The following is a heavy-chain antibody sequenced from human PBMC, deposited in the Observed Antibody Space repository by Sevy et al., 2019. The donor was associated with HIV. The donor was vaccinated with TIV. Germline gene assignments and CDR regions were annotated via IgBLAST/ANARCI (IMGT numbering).Heavy chain of an antibody. CDR2: KTGSAGVT. J-gene: IGHJ4*02. D-gene: IGHD1-7*01. CDR1: VFSLSNYA. CDR3: AKGRIPRIGTLGPFDS. Sequence: GGSLRLSCAASVFSLSNYAMSWVRQAPGKGLEWISTKTGSAGVTYYADSVKGRFTISRDNSKNTLFLQMNSLRAEDTALYYCAKGRIPRIGTLGPFDSWGQGTLVTVSS. V-gene: IGHV3-23*01.